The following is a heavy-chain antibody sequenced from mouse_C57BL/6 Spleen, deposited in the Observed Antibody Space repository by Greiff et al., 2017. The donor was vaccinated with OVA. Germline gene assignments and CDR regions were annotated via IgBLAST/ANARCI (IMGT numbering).Heavy chain of an antibody. D-gene: IGHD2-5*01. CDR3: AYSNYGGNAMDY. Sequence: QVQLQQSGAELVRPGTSVKVSCKASGYAFTNYLIEWVKQRPGQGLVWIGVINPGSGGTNYNEKFKGKATLTADKSSSTAYMQLSSLTSEDSAVYFCAYSNYGGNAMDYWGQGTSVTVSS. CDR2: INPGSGGT. CDR1: GYAFTNYL. J-gene: IGHJ4*01. V-gene: IGHV1-54*01.